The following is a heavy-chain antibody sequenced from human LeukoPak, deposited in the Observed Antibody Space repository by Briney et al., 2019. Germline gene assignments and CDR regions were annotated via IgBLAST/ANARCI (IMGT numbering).Heavy chain of an antibody. V-gene: IGHV1-2*02. CDR2: INPNRGGT. CDR1: GYTFTGYY. J-gene: IGHJ4*02. Sequence: ASVKVSCKASGYTFTGYYMHWVRQAPGQGLEWMGWINPNRGGTNYAQKFQGRVTMTRDTSISTAYMELSRLRSDDTAVYYCARDLYNWNNLDYWGQGTLVTVSS. D-gene: IGHD1/OR15-1a*01. CDR3: ARDLYNWNNLDY.